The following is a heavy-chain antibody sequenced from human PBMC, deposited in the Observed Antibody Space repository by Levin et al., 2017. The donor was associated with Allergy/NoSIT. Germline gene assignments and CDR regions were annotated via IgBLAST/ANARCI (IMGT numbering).Heavy chain of an antibody. D-gene: IGHD1-26*01. CDR3: ARGGIHHGFDI. V-gene: IGHV1-2*02. J-gene: IGHJ3*02. CDR2: INLNPNSGGT. CDR1: GYTFSDYY. Sequence: ASVKVSCLASGYTFSDYYIHWVRQAPGQGLEWMGWINLNPNSGGTVYAQKFRGRVTMTGDTSITTASMELSRLRADGTAVYYCARGGIHHGFDIWGQGTLVTVSP.